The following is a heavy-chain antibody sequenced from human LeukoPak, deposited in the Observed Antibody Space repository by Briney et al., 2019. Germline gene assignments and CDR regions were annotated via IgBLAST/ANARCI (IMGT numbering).Heavy chain of an antibody. D-gene: IGHD3-9*01. V-gene: IGHV4-59*01. CDR1: GASISSFF. CDR2: VHSRGST. Sequence: ASETLSLTWTVAGASISSFFWSWIRQPPGKGLEWIVYVHSRGSTKYNPSLKGRLIISVHMSKNHFSLKLRPVSGAATAVYYCARLAPGNYDILTGDPKVVFDYWGQGALITVSS. J-gene: IGHJ4*02. CDR3: ARLAPGNYDILTGDPKVVFDY.